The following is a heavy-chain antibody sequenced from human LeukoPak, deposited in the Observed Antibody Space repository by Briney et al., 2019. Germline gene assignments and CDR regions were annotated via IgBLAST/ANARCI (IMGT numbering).Heavy chain of an antibody. D-gene: IGHD6-13*01. CDR3: ARRIASAGTAGFDF. V-gene: IGHV4-4*07. Sequence: PSETLSLTCTVSGGSISSYYRSWIRQPAGKGLEWIGRIYTSGSTNYNPSLKSRVTMSVDTPKNQFSLRLRSVTAADTAVYYCARRIASAGTAGFDFWGQGALVTVSS. J-gene: IGHJ4*02. CDR2: IYTSGST. CDR1: GGSISSYY.